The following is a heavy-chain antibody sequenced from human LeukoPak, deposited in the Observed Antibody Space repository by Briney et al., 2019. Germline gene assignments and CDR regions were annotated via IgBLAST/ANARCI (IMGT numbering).Heavy chain of an antibody. CDR3: ARGSDYGDY. CDR2: MYYSGRT. V-gene: IGHV4-59*01. D-gene: IGHD3-3*01. CDR1: GGSISSYY. Sequence: SETLSLTCTVSGGSISSYYWSWIRQPPGKGLEWIGYMYYSGRTNYNPSLKSRVTISINTSKNQLSLRLSSVTAADTAVYYCARGSDYGDYWGQGTLVTVSS. J-gene: IGHJ4*02.